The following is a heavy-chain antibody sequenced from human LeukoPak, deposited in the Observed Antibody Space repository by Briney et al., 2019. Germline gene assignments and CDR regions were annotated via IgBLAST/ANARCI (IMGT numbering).Heavy chain of an antibody. CDR2: ISWNSGSI. V-gene: IGHV3-9*01. Sequence: GRSLRLSCAASGFTFDDYAMHWVRQAPGKGLEWVSGISWNSGSIGYADSVKGRFTISIDNAKNSLYLQMNSLRAEDTALYYCANQGYCSGGSCYSGFDYWGQGTLVTVSS. CDR3: ANQGYCSGGSCYSGFDY. CDR1: GFTFDDYA. J-gene: IGHJ4*02. D-gene: IGHD2-15*01.